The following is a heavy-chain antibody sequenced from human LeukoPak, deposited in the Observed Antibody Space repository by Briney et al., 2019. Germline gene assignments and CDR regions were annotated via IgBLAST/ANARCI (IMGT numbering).Heavy chain of an antibody. CDR1: GFTFSSYS. V-gene: IGHV3-7*01. J-gene: IGHJ4*02. CDR3: ARAGGGHWDAIFDY. CDR2: IKEGGSEI. D-gene: IGHD7-27*01. Sequence: PGGSLRLSCAASGFTFSSYSMSWVRQAPGKGLEWVANIKEGGSEIYYMDSVKGRFTISRDNAKNSLSLQMNSLRAEDTAVYYCARAGGGHWDAIFDYWGQGTLVDVSS.